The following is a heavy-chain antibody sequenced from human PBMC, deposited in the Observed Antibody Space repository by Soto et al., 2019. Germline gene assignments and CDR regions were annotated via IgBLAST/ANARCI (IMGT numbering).Heavy chain of an antibody. V-gene: IGHV1-3*01. Sequence: ASVKVSCKASGYTFTSYAMHWVRQAPGQRLEWMGWINAGNGNTKYSQKFQGRVTITRDTSASTAYMELSSLRSEDTAVYYCAKEKQLWFGEDYYYGMDVWGQGTTVTVSS. D-gene: IGHD5-18*01. CDR1: GYTFTSYA. J-gene: IGHJ6*02. CDR2: INAGNGNT. CDR3: AKEKQLWFGEDYYYGMDV.